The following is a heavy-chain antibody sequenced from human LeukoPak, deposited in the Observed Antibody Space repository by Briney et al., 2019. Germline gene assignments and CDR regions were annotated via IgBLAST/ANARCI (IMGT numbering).Heavy chain of an antibody. J-gene: IGHJ4*02. V-gene: IGHV4-39*07. D-gene: IGHD6-13*01. CDR3: ARVTGYRTEDYFDY. CDR1: GGSISSSSYY. CDR2: IYYSGST. Sequence: SETLSLTCTVAGGSISSSSYYWGWIRQPPGKGLEWIGSIYYSGSTYYNPSLNSRVTISVDTSKNQFSLKLSSVTAADTAVYYCARVTGYRTEDYFDYWGQGTLITVSS.